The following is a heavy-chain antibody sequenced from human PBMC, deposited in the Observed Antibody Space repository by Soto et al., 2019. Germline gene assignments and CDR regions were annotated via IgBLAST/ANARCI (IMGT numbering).Heavy chain of an antibody. Sequence: GGSLRLSCAASGFTFSSYSMNWVRQAPGKGLEWVSSISSSSSYIYYADSVKGRFTISRDNAKNSLYLQMNSLRAEDTAVYYWARAIRRVVVAATPSDYWGQGTLVTVSS. D-gene: IGHD2-15*01. V-gene: IGHV3-21*01. CDR1: GFTFSSYS. CDR2: ISSSSSYI. J-gene: IGHJ4*02. CDR3: ARAIRRVVVAATPSDY.